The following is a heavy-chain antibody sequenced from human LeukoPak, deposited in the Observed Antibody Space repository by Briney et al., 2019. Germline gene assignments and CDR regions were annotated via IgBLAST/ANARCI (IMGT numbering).Heavy chain of an antibody. V-gene: IGHV3-30*18. CDR2: ISYDGSNK. CDR3: AKDLGFCSSTSCYRGIDV. CDR1: GFTFSSYG. D-gene: IGHD2-2*01. Sequence: GGSLRLSCAASGFTFSSYGMHWVRQAPGKGLEWVAVISYDGSNKYYADSVKGRFTISRDNSKSTLYLQMNSLRAEDTAVYYCAKDLGFCSSTSCYRGIDVWGQGTTVTVSS. J-gene: IGHJ6*02.